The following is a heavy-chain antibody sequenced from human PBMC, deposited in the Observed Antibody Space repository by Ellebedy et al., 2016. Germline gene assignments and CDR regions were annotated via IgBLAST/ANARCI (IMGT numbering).Heavy chain of an antibody. D-gene: IGHD3-10*01. Sequence: GESLKISCAASGFTLSTYWMYWVRQAPGKGLEWVASIKEDGSNKHYVDSVKGRFTISRDNAKNSLYLQMNGLRVEDTAIYYCATDLHPFTRGWGYWGQGTLVTVSS. CDR1: GFTLSTYW. J-gene: IGHJ4*02. CDR3: ATDLHPFTRGWGY. V-gene: IGHV3-7*01. CDR2: IKEDGSNK.